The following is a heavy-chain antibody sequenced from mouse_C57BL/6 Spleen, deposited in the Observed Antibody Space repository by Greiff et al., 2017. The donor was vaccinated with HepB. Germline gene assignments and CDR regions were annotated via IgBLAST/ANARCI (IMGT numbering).Heavy chain of an antibody. CDR2: ISYDGSN. J-gene: IGHJ1*03. Sequence: EVKLMESGPGLVKPSQSLSLTCSVTGYSITSGYYWNWIRQFPGNKLEWMGYISYDGSNNYNPSLKNRISITRDTSKNQFFLKLNSVTTEDTATYYCARVLTTVVAKYFDVWGTGTTVTVSS. D-gene: IGHD1-1*01. CDR1: GYSITSGYY. V-gene: IGHV3-6*01. CDR3: ARVLTTVVAKYFDV.